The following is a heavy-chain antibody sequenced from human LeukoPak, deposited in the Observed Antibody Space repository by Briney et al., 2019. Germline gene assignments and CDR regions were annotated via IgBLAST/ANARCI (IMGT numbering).Heavy chain of an antibody. V-gene: IGHV3-7*03. D-gene: IGHD3-22*01. J-gene: IGHJ4*01. CDR1: GFTFSSYW. CDR2: IKQDGSEK. CDR3: ARELDGYYDSSGYYNVFDY. Sequence: GGSLRLSCAASGFTFSSYWMSWVRQAPGKGLEWVANIKQDGSEKYYVDSVKGRFTISRDNAKNSLYLQMNSLRAEDTAVCYCARELDGYYDSSGYYNVFDYWGQGTLVTVSS.